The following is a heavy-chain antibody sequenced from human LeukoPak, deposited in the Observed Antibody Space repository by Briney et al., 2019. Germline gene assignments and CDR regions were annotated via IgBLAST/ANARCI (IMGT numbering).Heavy chain of an antibody. J-gene: IGHJ4*02. Sequence: KASETLSLTCTVSGGTISSSSYYWGWIRQPPGRGLEWIGSIDYSGTTYYNPSLKSRVTMSVDTSKNQFSLKLSSVTAADTAVYYCARHPPGLRVFDYWGQGTLVTVSS. D-gene: IGHD2-21*02. CDR2: IDYSGTT. V-gene: IGHV4-39*01. CDR1: GGTISSSSYY. CDR3: ARHPPGLRVFDY.